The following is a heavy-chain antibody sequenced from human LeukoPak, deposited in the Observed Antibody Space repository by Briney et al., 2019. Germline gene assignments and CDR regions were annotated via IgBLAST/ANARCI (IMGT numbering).Heavy chain of an antibody. CDR3: ATRSVLPAAIPVVAHYYIDV. D-gene: IGHD2-2*02. CDR1: GYTFTDYY. Sequence: ASVKLSCKVSGYTFTDYYMHWVQQAPGKGLEWMGLVDPEDGETIYAERFQGRVTITADTSTDTAYMELSSLRSEDTAVYYCATRSVLPAAIPVVAHYYIDVWGKGTTVTVSS. J-gene: IGHJ6*03. V-gene: IGHV1-69-2*01. CDR2: VDPEDGET.